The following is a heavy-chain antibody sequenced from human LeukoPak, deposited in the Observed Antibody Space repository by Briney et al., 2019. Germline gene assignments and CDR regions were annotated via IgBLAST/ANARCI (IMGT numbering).Heavy chain of an antibody. D-gene: IGHD1-1*01. V-gene: IGHV1-2*02. J-gene: IGHJ3*02. Sequence: ASVKVSCKASGYTFTGYYMHWVRQAPGQGLEWMGWINPNSGGTNYAQKFQGRVTMTRDTSISTAYMELSRLRSDDTAVYYCAREFQLLPQKFDIWGQGTLVTVS. CDR2: INPNSGGT. CDR3: AREFQLLPQKFDI. CDR1: GYTFTGYY.